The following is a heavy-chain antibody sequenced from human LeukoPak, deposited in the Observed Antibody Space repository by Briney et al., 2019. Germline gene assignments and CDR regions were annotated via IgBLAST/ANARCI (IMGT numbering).Heavy chain of an antibody. J-gene: IGHJ4*02. CDR1: GFTFSSYG. V-gene: IGHV3-30*18. D-gene: IGHD3-22*01. CDR2: ISSDGNNK. Sequence: PGGSLRLSCAASGFTFSSYGMHWVRQAPGKGLEWMAVISSDGNNKNYVDSVKGRFTFSRDNSKNTLYLQMNSLRAEDTAVYYCAKGNDIGGYYYPHFDYWGQGTLVTVSS. CDR3: AKGNDIGGYYYPHFDY.